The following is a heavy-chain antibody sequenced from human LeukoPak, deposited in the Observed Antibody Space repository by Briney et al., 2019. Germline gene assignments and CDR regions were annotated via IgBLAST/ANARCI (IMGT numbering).Heavy chain of an antibody. CDR1: GYTFTSYA. J-gene: IGHJ6*03. CDR2: INTNTGNP. Sequence: GASVKVSCKASGYTFTSYAMNWVRQAPGQGLEWMGWINTNTGNPTYAQGFTGRFVFSLDTSVSTAYLQISSLKAEDTAVYYCARDKVSSGWPYYYYYYMDVWGKGTTVTVSS. V-gene: IGHV7-4-1*02. CDR3: ARDKVSSGWPYYYYYYMDV. D-gene: IGHD6-19*01.